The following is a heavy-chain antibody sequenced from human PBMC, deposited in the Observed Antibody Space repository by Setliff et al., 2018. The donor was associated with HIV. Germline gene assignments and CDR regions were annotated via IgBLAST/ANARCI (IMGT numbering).Heavy chain of an antibody. D-gene: IGHD6-13*01. Sequence: ETLSLTCTVSGGSISSSHTYWGWIRQPPGKGLEWIGSIFKTGHTYYNPSLKSRVTISVDTSKNQFSLRLTSVTAADTAVYYCARSPAAEGYWGQGTLVTVSS. CDR2: IFKTGHT. V-gene: IGHV4-39*01. J-gene: IGHJ4*02. CDR1: GGSISSSHTY. CDR3: ARSPAAEGY.